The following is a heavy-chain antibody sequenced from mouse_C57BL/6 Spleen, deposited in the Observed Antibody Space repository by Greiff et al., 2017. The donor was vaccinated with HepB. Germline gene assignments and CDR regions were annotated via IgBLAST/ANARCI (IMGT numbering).Heavy chain of an antibody. D-gene: IGHD4-1*01. J-gene: IGHJ3*01. CDR3: ARPLTWDVGRFAY. V-gene: IGHV2-2*01. CDR1: GFSLTSYG. Sequence: VKLLESGPGLVQPSQSLSITCTVSGFSLTSYGVHWVRQSPGKGLEWLGVIWSGGSTDYNAAFISRLSISKDNSKSQVFFKMNSLQADDTAIYYCARPLTWDVGRFAYWGQGTLVTVSA. CDR2: IWSGGST.